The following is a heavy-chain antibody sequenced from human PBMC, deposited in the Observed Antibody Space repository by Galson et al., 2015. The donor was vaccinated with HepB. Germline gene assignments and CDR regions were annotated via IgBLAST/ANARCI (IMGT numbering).Heavy chain of an antibody. J-gene: IGHJ6*02. D-gene: IGHD3-3*01. CDR1: EFSVSRNY. V-gene: IGHV3-66*02. CDR2: IYSGGST. CDR3: ARFLYQISDYYGMVV. Sequence: SLRLSCAASEFSVSRNYMSWVRQAPGKGLEWVSVIYSGGSTYYADSVRGRFTVSRDNSKNTLYLQMISLRAEDTAVYYSARFLYQISDYYGMVVWVQGTTVTVSS.